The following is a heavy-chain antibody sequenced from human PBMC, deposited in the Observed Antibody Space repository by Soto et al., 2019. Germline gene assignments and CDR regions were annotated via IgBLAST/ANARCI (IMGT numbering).Heavy chain of an antibody. Sequence: GGSLRLSCAASGFTFSSYSMNWVRQAPGKGLEWVSSISSSSSYIYYADSVKGRFTISRDNAKNSLYLQMNSLRAEDTAVYYWARDLKEDHYYYGSGANWFDPWGQGTLVTVSS. CDR2: ISSSSSYI. CDR3: ARDLKEDHYYYGSGANWFDP. V-gene: IGHV3-21*01. CDR1: GFTFSSYS. D-gene: IGHD3-10*01. J-gene: IGHJ5*02.